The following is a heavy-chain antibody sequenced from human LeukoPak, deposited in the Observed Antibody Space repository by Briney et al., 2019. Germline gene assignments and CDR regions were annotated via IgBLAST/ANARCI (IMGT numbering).Heavy chain of an antibody. CDR3: ARVVEAAAGTGNDCMDV. V-gene: IGHV4-34*01. D-gene: IGHD6-13*01. Sequence: SETLSLTCAVYGGSFSGYYWSWIRQPPGKGLEWIGEINHSGSTNYNPSLRSRGTISVHTSKNQFSLKLSSVTAADTAVYYCARVVEAAAGTGNDCMDVWGKGTTVTVSS. J-gene: IGHJ6*04. CDR2: INHSGST. CDR1: GGSFSGYY.